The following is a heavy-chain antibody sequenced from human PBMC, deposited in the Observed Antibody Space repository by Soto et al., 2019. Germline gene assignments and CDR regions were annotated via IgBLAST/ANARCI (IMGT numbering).Heavy chain of an antibody. CDR2: VSPYGGST. V-gene: IGHV1-18*01. Sequence: GASVKVSCKASGYTFISYAISWVRQVPGQGLEWMGRVSPYGGSTDSAQKFQGRLTMTADTSTNTAYMDLRNLRSDDTAVYFCARHFLTRNPWVSATAQFSYYAMAVWGNGTTVTVSS. J-gene: IGHJ6*04. CDR3: ARHFLTRNPWVSATAQFSYYAMAV. D-gene: IGHD3-9*01. CDR1: GYTFISYA.